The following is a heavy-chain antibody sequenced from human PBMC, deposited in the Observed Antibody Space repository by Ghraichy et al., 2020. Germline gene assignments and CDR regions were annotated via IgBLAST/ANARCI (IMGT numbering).Heavy chain of an antibody. CDR3: AKAGTRGSGSYSHLFDY. Sequence: GGSLRLSCAASGFTFSSYAMSWVRQAPGKGLEWVSAISGSGGSTYYADSVKGRFTISRDNSKNTLYLQMNSLRAEDTAVYYCAKAGTRGSGSYSHLFDYWGQGTLVTVSS. CDR1: GFTFSSYA. D-gene: IGHD3-10*01. V-gene: IGHV3-23*01. CDR2: ISGSGGST. J-gene: IGHJ4*02.